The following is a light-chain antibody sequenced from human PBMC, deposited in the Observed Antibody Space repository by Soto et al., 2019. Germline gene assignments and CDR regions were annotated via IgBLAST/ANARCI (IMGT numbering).Light chain of an antibody. J-gene: IGKJ1*01. V-gene: IGKV3-11*01. Sequence: EILLTQSPATLSSSPGETATLSCRASQYVGTRLAWYQHKPGQAPRLLIYYTSNRATGIPARFSGSGSVTDFTLTINSLAPDDFAIYYCHQRQSWPRTFGQGTKVDI. CDR3: HQRQSWPRT. CDR1: QYVGTR. CDR2: YTS.